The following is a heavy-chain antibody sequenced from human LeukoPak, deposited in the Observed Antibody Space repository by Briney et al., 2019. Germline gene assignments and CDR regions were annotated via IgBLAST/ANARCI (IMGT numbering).Heavy chain of an antibody. CDR3: AKQGSSSCYECFAP. Sequence: SETLSLTCTVSGGSISSYYWSWIRQPPGKGLEWIGYIYYSGSTNYNPSLKSRVTISVDTSKNQFSLKLSSVTAADTAVYYCAKQGSSSCYECFAPGGRGTLATVSS. D-gene: IGHD6-13*01. CDR2: IYYSGST. CDR1: GGSISSYY. V-gene: IGHV4-59*08. J-gene: IGHJ5*02.